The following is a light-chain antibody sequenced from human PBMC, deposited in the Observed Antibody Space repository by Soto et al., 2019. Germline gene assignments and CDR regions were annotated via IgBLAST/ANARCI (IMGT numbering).Light chain of an antibody. Sequence: EIVLTQSPGTLSLSPGERATLSCRASQSVSTCCLAWYQQKPGQAPRLLIYGASTRATGVPARFSGSGSGTEFTLTISSLQSEDFAVYYCQQYNGWPFTFGQGTKLEIK. CDR3: QQYNGWPFT. V-gene: IGKV3-15*01. CDR2: GAS. CDR1: QSVSTCC. J-gene: IGKJ2*01.